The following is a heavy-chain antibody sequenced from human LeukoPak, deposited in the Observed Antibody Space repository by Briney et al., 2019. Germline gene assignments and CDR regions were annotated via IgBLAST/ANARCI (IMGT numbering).Heavy chain of an antibody. V-gene: IGHV1-46*01. Sequence: ASVKVSCKASGYIFTSYYMHWVRQAPGQGLEWMGITNPSGGSTSYAQKFQGRVTMTRDTSTSTVYMELSSLRSEDTAVYYCARESKSLSSFDYWGQGTLVTVSS. CDR1: GYIFTSYY. CDR3: ARESKSLSSFDY. CDR2: TNPSGGST. J-gene: IGHJ4*02.